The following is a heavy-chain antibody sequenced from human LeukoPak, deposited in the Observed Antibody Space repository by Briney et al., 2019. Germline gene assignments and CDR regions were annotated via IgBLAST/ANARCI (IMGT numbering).Heavy chain of an antibody. CDR3: ARDWDDGRAERPA. D-gene: IGHD3-22*01. CDR1: GFTVSGNY. CDR2: IYSGGDT. V-gene: IGHV3-53*01. J-gene: IGHJ5*02. Sequence: GGSLRLSCAASGFTVSGNYMSWFRQAPGKGPECVAVIYSGGDTYYADSVKGRFTISRDKSKNGLYLQMNSLRAEDTAVYYCARDWDDGRAERPAWGQGTLVTVSS.